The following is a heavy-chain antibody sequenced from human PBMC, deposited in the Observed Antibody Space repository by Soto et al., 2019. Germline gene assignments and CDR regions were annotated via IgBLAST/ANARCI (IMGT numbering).Heavy chain of an antibody. CDR1: GVTFSTYA. CDR2: ISASGDRT. Sequence: GGALRLSCTASGVTFSTYAMDWVRQAPGKGLESISSISASGDRTYYTDSVKGRFTISRDNSKNLLYLQMNSLRVEDTAVYYCAKILATTYNSWYGLDVWGQVAAVIFSS. V-gene: IGHV3-23*01. CDR3: AKILATTYNSWYGLDV. J-gene: IGHJ6*02. D-gene: IGHD1-26*01.